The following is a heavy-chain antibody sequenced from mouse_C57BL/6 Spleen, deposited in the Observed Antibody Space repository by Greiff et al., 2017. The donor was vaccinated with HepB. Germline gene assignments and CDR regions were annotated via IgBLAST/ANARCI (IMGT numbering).Heavy chain of an antibody. Sequence: QVHVKQSGAELARPGASVKLSCKASGYTFTSYGISWVKQRTGQGLEWIGEIYPRSGNTYYNEKFKGKATLTADKSSSTAYMELRSLTSEDSAVYFCARPIDYGSSYGYFDYWGQGTTLTVSS. D-gene: IGHD1-1*01. CDR3: ARPIDYGSSYGYFDY. CDR2: IYPRSGNT. V-gene: IGHV1-81*01. J-gene: IGHJ2*01. CDR1: GYTFTSYG.